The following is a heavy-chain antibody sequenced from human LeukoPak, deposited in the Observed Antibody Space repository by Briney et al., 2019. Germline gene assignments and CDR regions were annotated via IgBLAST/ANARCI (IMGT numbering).Heavy chain of an antibody. CDR2: IDYSGRT. D-gene: IGHD3-9*01. V-gene: IGHV4-39*07. J-gene: IGHJ5*02. CDR1: GDSIDSVSYY. CDR3: ATEFYDFLSGESWFDP. Sequence: SETLSLTCSVSGDSIDSVSYYWGWIRQAPGKGPEWIASIDYSGRTFYNPSLRSRVTISVDTSNNEFSLNLTSVTAADTAVYYRATEFYDFLSGESWFDPWGQGALVTVS.